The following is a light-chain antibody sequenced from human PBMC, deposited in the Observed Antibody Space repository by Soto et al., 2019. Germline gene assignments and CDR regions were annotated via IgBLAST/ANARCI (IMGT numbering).Light chain of an antibody. Sequence: EIVLTQSPATLSLSPGERATLSCRASQSVSSYLAWYQQKLGQAPRLLIYDASSRATGIPARFSGSGSGTDFTLTISSLEPEDFAVYYCQQRSNWPPVTFGQGTRLEIK. CDR2: DAS. V-gene: IGKV3-11*01. CDR3: QQRSNWPPVT. J-gene: IGKJ5*01. CDR1: QSVSSY.